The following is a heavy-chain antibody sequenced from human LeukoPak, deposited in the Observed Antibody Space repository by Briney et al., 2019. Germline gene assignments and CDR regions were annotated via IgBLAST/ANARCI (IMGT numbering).Heavy chain of an antibody. CDR3: ARVGESYCSGGSCYSGLFDY. CDR1: GGSISSGGYY. J-gene: IGHJ4*02. Sequence: SETLSLTCTVSGGSISSGGYYWSWIRQHPGKGLEWIGYIYYSGSTYYNPSLKSRVTISVDTSKNQFSLKLSSVNAADTAVYYCARVGESYCSGGSCYSGLFDYWGQGTLVTVSS. D-gene: IGHD2-15*01. V-gene: IGHV4-31*03. CDR2: IYYSGST.